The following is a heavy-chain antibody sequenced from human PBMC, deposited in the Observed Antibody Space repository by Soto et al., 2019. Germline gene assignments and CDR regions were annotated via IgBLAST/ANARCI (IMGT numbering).Heavy chain of an antibody. D-gene: IGHD3-22*01. J-gene: IGHJ6*02. CDR1: GNKFTSYD. Sequence: GASVKVSCKPSGNKFTSYDINWVRQATGQGLEWMGRMNPNSGNTDYARKFQGRVTITADESTSTAYMELSSLRSEDTAVYYCARDWRYYDSSGYPPGYGMDVWGQGTTVTVSS. V-gene: IGHV1-8*01. CDR3: ARDWRYYDSSGYPPGYGMDV. CDR2: MNPNSGNT.